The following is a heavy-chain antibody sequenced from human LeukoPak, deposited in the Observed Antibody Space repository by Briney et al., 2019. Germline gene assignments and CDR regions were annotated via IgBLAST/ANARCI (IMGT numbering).Heavy chain of an antibody. D-gene: IGHD2-15*01. CDR3: ARGRVVAAAGRYYYYGMDV. V-gene: IGHV4-34*01. CDR1: GGSFSGYY. Sequence: SETLSLTCAVYGGSFSGYYWSWIRQPPGNWLEWIGEINHSGSTNYNPSLKSRVTISVDTSKNQFSLKLSSVTAADTAVYYCARGRVVAAAGRYYYYGMDVWGQGTTVTVSS. J-gene: IGHJ6*02. CDR2: INHSGST.